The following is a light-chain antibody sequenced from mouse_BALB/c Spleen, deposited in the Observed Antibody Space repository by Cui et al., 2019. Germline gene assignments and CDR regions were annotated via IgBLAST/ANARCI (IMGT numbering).Light chain of an antibody. CDR1: SSVSY. V-gene: IGKV4-55*01. CDR3: QQWSSYPRT. J-gene: IGKJ1*01. CDR2: DTS. Sequence: IVLTQSSAIMTASPGEKVTMTCSASSSVSYMYWYQQKPGSSPRLLIYDTSNLASGVPVRFSGSGSGTSYSLTISRMEAGDAATYYCQQWSSYPRTFGGGTKLEIK.